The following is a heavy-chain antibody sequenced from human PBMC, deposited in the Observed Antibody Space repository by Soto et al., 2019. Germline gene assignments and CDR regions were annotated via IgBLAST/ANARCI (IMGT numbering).Heavy chain of an antibody. Sequence: ASVKVSCKASGGTFSSYAISWVRQAPGQGLEWMGGIIPIFGTANYAQKFQGRVTITADKSTSTAYMELSSLRSEDTAVYYCASGSMGLPPIQNWFDPWGQGTLVTVSS. J-gene: IGHJ5*02. CDR1: GGTFSSYA. CDR2: IIPIFGTA. CDR3: ASGSMGLPPIQNWFDP. D-gene: IGHD1-7*01. V-gene: IGHV1-69*06.